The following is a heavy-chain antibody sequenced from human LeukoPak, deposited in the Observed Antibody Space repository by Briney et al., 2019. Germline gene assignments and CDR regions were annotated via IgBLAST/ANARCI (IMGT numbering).Heavy chain of an antibody. CDR3: ARDLRPNYYYYGMDV. D-gene: IGHD5/OR15-5a*01. J-gene: IGHJ6*02. CDR1: GFTVSSNY. Sequence: GWSLTLSRPASGFTVSSNYMSWVRQAPGKRLEWVSVIYSGGSTYYADSVKGRFTISRDNSKNTLYLQMNSLRAEDTAVYYCARDLRPNYYYYGMDVWGQGTTVTVSS. CDR2: IYSGGST. V-gene: IGHV3-53*01.